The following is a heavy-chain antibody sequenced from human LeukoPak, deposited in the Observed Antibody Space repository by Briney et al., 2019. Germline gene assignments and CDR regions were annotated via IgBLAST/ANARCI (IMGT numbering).Heavy chain of an antibody. Sequence: SETLSLTCTVSGGSISSYYWSWIRQPPGKGLEWIGYIYYSGSNNYNPSLKSRVTISVDTSKNQFSLKLSSVTAADTAVYYCARQQVLSGARLAFDIWGQGTMVTVSS. CDR2: IYYSGSN. V-gene: IGHV4-59*08. CDR3: ARQQVLSGARLAFDI. D-gene: IGHD2/OR15-2a*01. CDR1: GGSISSYY. J-gene: IGHJ3*02.